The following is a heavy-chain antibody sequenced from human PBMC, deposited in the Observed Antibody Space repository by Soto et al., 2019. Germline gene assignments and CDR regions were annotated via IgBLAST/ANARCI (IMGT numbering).Heavy chain of an antibody. CDR1: GGSISSGGYY. J-gene: IGHJ3*02. CDR3: ARGIATITFGGVIGHGAFDI. V-gene: IGHV4-31*03. Sequence: SETLSLTCTVSGGSISSGGYYWSWIRQHPGKGLEWIGYIYYSGSTYYNPSLKSRVTISVDTSKNQFSLKLSSVTAADTAVYYCARGIATITFGGVIGHGAFDIWGQGTMVTVSS. D-gene: IGHD3-16*01. CDR2: IYYSGST.